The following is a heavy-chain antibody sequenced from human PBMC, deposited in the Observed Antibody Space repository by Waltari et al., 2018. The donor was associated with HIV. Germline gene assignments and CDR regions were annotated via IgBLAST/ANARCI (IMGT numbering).Heavy chain of an antibody. Sequence: QLQLQESGPGLVKPSETLSLTCTAPGASISRSIYFWGWSCHTPGKGLEWIGSIYYSGSTYYNPSLKSRVTISVDTSKNQFSLKLSSVTAADTAVYYCASQGGSRTTALPWGYWGQGTLVTVSS. V-gene: IGHV4-39*01. D-gene: IGHD4-4*01. CDR3: ASQGGSRTTALPWGY. CDR2: IYYSGST. CDR1: GASISRSIYF. J-gene: IGHJ4*02.